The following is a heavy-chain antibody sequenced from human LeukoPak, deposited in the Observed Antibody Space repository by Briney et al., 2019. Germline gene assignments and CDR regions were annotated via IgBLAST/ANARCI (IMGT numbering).Heavy chain of an antibody. J-gene: IGHJ5*02. Sequence: GESLKISCKGSGYSFTSYWIGWVRQMPGKGLGLMGIIYPGDSDTRYRPSFQGQVTISADKSINTAYLQWNSLKASDTAIYYCVRRDITSRYVVWFDPWGQGTPVTVSS. CDR2: IYPGDSDT. CDR1: GYSFTSYW. V-gene: IGHV5-51*01. CDR3: VRRDITSRYVVWFDP. D-gene: IGHD2-2*01.